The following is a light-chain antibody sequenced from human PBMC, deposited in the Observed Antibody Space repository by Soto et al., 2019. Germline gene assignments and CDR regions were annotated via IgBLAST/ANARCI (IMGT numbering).Light chain of an antibody. Sequence: QSALTQPPSASGSPGQSVTISCTGTSSDVGGYNCVSWYQQHPGKAPKLMIYEVSKRPSGVPDRFSGSKSGNTASLTVSGLQAEDEADYYCSSYAGSNNYFGGGTKLTVL. V-gene: IGLV2-8*01. CDR1: SSDVGGYNC. CDR3: SSYAGSNNY. CDR2: EVS. J-gene: IGLJ2*01.